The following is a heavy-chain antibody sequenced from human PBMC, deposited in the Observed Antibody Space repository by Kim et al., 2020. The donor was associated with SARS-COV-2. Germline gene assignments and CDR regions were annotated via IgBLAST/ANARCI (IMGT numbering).Heavy chain of an antibody. Sequence: GGSLRLSCAASGFTFSNYGMSWVRQAPGKGLEWVSSISRDGSSAYYADSMNGRFTISRDNSKNTLYLQMNSLRAEDTAVYYCARRQPAANPWYVDLWGRG. CDR1: GFTFSNYG. D-gene: IGHD2-2*01. CDR2: ISRDGSSA. CDR3: ARRQPAANPWYVDL. J-gene: IGHJ2*01. V-gene: IGHV3-23*01.